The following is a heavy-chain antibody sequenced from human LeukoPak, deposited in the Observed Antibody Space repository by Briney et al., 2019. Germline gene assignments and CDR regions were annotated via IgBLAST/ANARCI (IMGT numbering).Heavy chain of an antibody. CDR2: IKRDGSGM. V-gene: IGHV3-7*01. Sequence: GGSLRLSCAASGVTFSTHWMSWVRQGPGKGLEWVGNIKRDGSGMYYMDSVKGRFTISKDNATNSLYLQMNGLSAEDTAVYYCASRSTSRSFPFDRWGKGTLVSVSS. CDR1: GVTFSTHW. J-gene: IGHJ5*02. CDR3: ASRSTSRSFPFDR. D-gene: IGHD2-2*01.